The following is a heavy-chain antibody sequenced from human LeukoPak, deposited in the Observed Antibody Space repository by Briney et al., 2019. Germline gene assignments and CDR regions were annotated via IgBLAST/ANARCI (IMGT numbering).Heavy chain of an antibody. CDR3: ARRGYTVTTMYNWFDP. V-gene: IGHV4-4*07. CDR2: IYTSGTT. Sequence: SETLSLTCTVSGGSISRYYWSWIRQPAGKGLEWIGRIYTSGTTHYNPSLKSRVTMSVDTSKNQFSLKLRSVSAADTAVYYCARRGYTVTTMYNWFDPWGQGTLVTVSS. CDR1: GGSISRYY. J-gene: IGHJ5*02. D-gene: IGHD4-17*01.